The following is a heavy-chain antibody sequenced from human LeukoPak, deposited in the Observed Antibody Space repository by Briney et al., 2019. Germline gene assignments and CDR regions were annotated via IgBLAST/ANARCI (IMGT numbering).Heavy chain of an antibody. Sequence: GASVKVSCKASGYTFTSYYMHWVRQAPGQGLEWMGIINPSGGSTSYAQKFQGRVTTTRDTSTSTVYMELSSLRSEDTAVYYCAREFTEVAVGIDPWGQGTLVTVSS. D-gene: IGHD6-19*01. CDR3: AREFTEVAVGIDP. J-gene: IGHJ5*02. CDR1: GYTFTSYY. CDR2: INPSGGST. V-gene: IGHV1-46*01.